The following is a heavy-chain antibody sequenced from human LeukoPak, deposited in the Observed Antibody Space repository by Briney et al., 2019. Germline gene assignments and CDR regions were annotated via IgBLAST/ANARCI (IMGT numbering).Heavy chain of an antibody. Sequence: ASVKVSCKASGYTFTNYGFSWVRQAPGHGLEWMGWISAYNGNTNYAQKLQGRVTMTTDTSTSTAYMELRSLRFGDTAVYYCARDGGITVAADDYWGQGTLVTVSS. J-gene: IGHJ4*02. D-gene: IGHD6-19*01. V-gene: IGHV1-18*01. CDR2: ISAYNGNT. CDR1: GYTFTNYG. CDR3: ARDGGITVAADDY.